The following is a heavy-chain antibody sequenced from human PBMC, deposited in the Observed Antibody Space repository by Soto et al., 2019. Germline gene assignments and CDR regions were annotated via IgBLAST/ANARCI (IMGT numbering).Heavy chain of an antibody. CDR1: GFTFSSYG. D-gene: IGHD4-17*01. Sequence: PGGSLRLSCAASGFTFSSYGMHWVRQAPGKGLEWVAVISYDGSNKYYADSVKGRFTISRDNSKNTLYLQMNSLRAEDTAVYYCANVIPTVTTDYYYYGMDVWGQGTTVTVSS. V-gene: IGHV3-30*18. CDR2: ISYDGSNK. J-gene: IGHJ6*02. CDR3: ANVIPTVTTDYYYYGMDV.